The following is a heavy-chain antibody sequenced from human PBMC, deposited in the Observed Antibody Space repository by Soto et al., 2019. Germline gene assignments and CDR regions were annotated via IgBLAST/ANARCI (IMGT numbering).Heavy chain of an antibody. CDR1: GNTFTSYY. CDR2: LNPSGGST. V-gene: IGHV1-46*01. J-gene: IGHJ3*02. Sequence: AAVKGSSKASGNTFTSYYIHWVRQAPGQGREWMGILNPSGGSTSYAQTLQGRVTMTRDTSTSTVYMELSSLRSEDTAVYYCARDHCGGDCYPDHDAFDIWGQGTMVTVSS. D-gene: IGHD2-21*02. CDR3: ARDHCGGDCYPDHDAFDI.